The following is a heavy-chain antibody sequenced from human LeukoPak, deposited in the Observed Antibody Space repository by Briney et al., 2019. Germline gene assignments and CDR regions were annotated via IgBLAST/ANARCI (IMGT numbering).Heavy chain of an antibody. V-gene: IGHV3-11*04. Sequence: GGSLRLSCAASGFTFSDYYMSWIPQAPGKGLEWVSYISSSGSTIYYADSVKGRFTISRDNAKNSLYLQMNSLRAEDTAVYYCASGYSSSLRSHYYYYMDVWGKGTTVTVSS. J-gene: IGHJ6*03. CDR2: ISSSGSTI. CDR3: ASGYSSSLRSHYYYYMDV. CDR1: GFTFSDYY. D-gene: IGHD6-6*01.